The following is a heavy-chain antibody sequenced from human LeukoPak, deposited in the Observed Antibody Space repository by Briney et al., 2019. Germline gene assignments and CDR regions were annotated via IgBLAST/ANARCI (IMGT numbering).Heavy chain of an antibody. J-gene: IGHJ4*02. D-gene: IGHD6-13*01. Sequence: GGSLRLSCAASGFTFSSYGMSWVRQAPGKGLGWVSAISGSGGSTYYADSVKGRFTISRDNSNNTLYLQMNSLRAEDTAVYYCAKVYSSSWYYFDYWGQGTLVTVSS. CDR1: GFTFSSYG. CDR3: AKVYSSSWYYFDY. CDR2: ISGSGGST. V-gene: IGHV3-23*01.